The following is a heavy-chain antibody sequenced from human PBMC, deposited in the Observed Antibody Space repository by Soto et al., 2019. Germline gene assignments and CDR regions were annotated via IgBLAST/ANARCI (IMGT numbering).Heavy chain of an antibody. CDR1: GGSISSYY. D-gene: IGHD3-9*01. V-gene: IGHV4-59*01. CDR2: IYYSGST. CDR3: ARNYNILTDAFDI. J-gene: IGHJ3*02. Sequence: QVQLQESGPGLVKPSETLSLTCTVSGGSISSYYWSWIRQPPGKGLEWIGYIYYSGSTNYNPSLKSRVTISVDTSKNQFSLKLSSVTAADTAVYYCARNYNILTDAFDIWGQGTMVTVSS.